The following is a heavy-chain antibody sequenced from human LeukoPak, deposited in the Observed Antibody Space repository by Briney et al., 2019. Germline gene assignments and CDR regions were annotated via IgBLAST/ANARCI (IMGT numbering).Heavy chain of an antibody. CDR2: ISPNNGNT. Sequence: GASVKVSCKASGSTLETYGIGWVRQAPGQGLEWLGWISPNNGNTNYAQKLRGRLIMTTDPSTNTIYMELKSLTSDDTTVYYCARRRKYSAFDFWGLGTLVTVSS. CDR3: ARRRKYSAFDF. V-gene: IGHV1-18*01. D-gene: IGHD6-6*01. J-gene: IGHJ4*02. CDR1: GSTLETYG.